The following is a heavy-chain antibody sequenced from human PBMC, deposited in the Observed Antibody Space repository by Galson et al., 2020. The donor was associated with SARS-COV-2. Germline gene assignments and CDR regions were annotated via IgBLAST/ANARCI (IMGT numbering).Heavy chain of an antibody. J-gene: IGHJ3*02. CDR1: GTSLSSGSYS. Sequence: SETLSLTCAVSGTSLSSGSYSWHWIRQPPGKGLEWNGYISHSGGTYYNPSLKSRVTISGDRSKNQFSLRLSSVTAADTAVYYCARLHYGEYAPEAFDIWGPGTRVTVAS. CDR2: ISHSGGT. CDR3: ARLHYGEYAPEAFDI. V-gene: IGHV4-30-2*01. D-gene: IGHD4-17*01.